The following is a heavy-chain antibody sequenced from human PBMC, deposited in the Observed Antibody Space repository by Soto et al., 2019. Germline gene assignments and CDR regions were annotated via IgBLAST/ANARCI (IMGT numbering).Heavy chain of an antibody. Sequence: GGSLRLSCAASGFTFSSYDMHWVRQATGKVLEWVSAIGTAGDTYYPGSVKGRFTISRENAKNSLYLQMNSLRAEDTAVYYCARAGSSGWTLTYYYGMDVWGQGTTVTVSS. CDR2: IGTAGDT. V-gene: IGHV3-13*01. CDR3: ARAGSSGWTLTYYYGMDV. J-gene: IGHJ6*02. D-gene: IGHD6-19*01. CDR1: GFTFSSYD.